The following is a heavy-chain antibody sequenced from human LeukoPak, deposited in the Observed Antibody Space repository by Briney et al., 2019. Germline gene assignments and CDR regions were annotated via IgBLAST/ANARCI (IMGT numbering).Heavy chain of an antibody. CDR2: IYYSGST. V-gene: IGHV4-39*07. Sequence: SETLSLTCTVSGGSISSSSYYWGWIRQPPGKGLEWIGSIYYSGSTYYNPSLKSRVTISVDTSKNQFSLKLSSVTAADTVVYYCARVNVLYSSSWHRLDYYYSMDVWGQGTTVTVSS. J-gene: IGHJ6*02. D-gene: IGHD6-13*01. CDR1: GGSISSSSYY. CDR3: ARVNVLYSSSWHRLDYYYSMDV.